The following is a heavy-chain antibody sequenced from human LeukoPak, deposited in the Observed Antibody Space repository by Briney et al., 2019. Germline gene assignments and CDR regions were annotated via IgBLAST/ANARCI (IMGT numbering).Heavy chain of an antibody. V-gene: IGHV1-24*01. CDR3: ATKVADPTAFDI. D-gene: IGHD5-12*01. CDR1: GYTLTELS. Sequence: ASVKVSCKASGYTLTELSMHWVRQAPGKGLEWMGGFDPEDGETIYAQEFQGRVTMTEDTSTDTAYMELSSLRSEDTAVYYCATKVADPTAFDIWGQGTMVTVSS. J-gene: IGHJ3*02. CDR2: FDPEDGET.